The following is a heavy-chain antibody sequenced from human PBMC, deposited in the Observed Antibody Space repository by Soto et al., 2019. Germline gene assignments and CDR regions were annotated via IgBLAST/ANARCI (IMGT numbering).Heavy chain of an antibody. J-gene: IGHJ4*02. CDR3: AKRHYGLHFDY. V-gene: IGHV3-23*01. CDR2: ISGSGDST. CDR1: GFTFSNYA. D-gene: IGHD4-17*01. Sequence: EVRLLESGGGLVQPGGSLRLSCAASGFTFSNYAMSWVRQVPGKGLEWVSVISGSGDSTYYADSVKGRFTISRDNSKNTLYLQMNSLRAEDTAVYYCAKRHYGLHFDYWGQGTLVTVSS.